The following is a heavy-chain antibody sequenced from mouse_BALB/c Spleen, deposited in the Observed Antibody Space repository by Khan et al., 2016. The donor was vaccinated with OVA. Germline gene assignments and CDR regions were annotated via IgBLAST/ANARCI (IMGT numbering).Heavy chain of an antibody. J-gene: IGHJ3*01. CDR2: ISSGGDYT. CDR3: ASHLTGSFAY. Sequence: EVQLVESGRDLVKPGGSLKFSCAASGFIFSSYSMSWVRQTPDKRLEWVATISSGGDYTYYPDNVKGRFTISRDNAKNTLYLQMNSLKSEDTAMYYCASHLTGSFAYWGQGTLVTVSA. D-gene: IGHD4-1*01. V-gene: IGHV5-6*01. CDR1: GFIFSSYS.